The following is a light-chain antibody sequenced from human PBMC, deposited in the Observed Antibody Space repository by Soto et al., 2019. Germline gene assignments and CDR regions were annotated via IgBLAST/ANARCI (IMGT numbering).Light chain of an antibody. Sequence: EIVLTQSPATLSLSPGERATLSCRASQSVSSYLAWYQQKPGQAPRLLIYDASNRATGIPARFSGSGSGTDFPLTISSLEPEDFAVYYCQQRSNWPSTLGQGTRLEIK. CDR1: QSVSSY. CDR2: DAS. V-gene: IGKV3-11*01. CDR3: QQRSNWPST. J-gene: IGKJ5*01.